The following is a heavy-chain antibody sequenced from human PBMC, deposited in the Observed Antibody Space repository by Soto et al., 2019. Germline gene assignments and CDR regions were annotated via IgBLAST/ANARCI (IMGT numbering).Heavy chain of an antibody. J-gene: IGHJ4*02. D-gene: IGHD3-22*01. V-gene: IGHV4-34*01. CDR1: GGSFSGYY. Sequence: SETLSLTCAVYGGSFSGYYWSWIRQPPGKGLEWIGEINHSGSTNYNPSLKSRVTISVDTSKNQFSLKLSSVTAADTAVYYCARARFYYDSSGPRDYWGQGTLVTVSS. CDR3: ARARFYYDSSGPRDY. CDR2: INHSGST.